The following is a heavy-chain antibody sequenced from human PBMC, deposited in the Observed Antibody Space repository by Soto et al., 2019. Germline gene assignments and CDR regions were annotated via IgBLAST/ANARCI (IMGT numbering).Heavy chain of an antibody. D-gene: IGHD6-13*01. Sequence: QLGVSLRLSCAASGFTFDDYAMHWVRQAPGKGLEWVSGISWNSGSIGYADSVKGRFTISRDNAKNSLYLQMNSLRAEDTALYYCAKDIERSSWYVSNGTDVWGQVTTVTVSS. CDR3: AKDIERSSWYVSNGTDV. CDR2: ISWNSGSI. J-gene: IGHJ6*02. CDR1: GFTFDDYA. V-gene: IGHV3-9*01.